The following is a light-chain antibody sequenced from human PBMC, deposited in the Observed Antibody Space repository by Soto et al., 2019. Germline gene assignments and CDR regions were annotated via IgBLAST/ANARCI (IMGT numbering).Light chain of an antibody. CDR1: NSNIGRNY. CDR3: GVWDSGLSVGV. J-gene: IGLJ3*02. Sequence: QSAVTQPPSVSAAAGQKVTISCSGSNSNIGRNYVAWYRQFPGTAPKLIIYDNGSRPSGIPDRFSASKSGTSATLGITGLQTGDEADYYCGVWDSGLSVGVFGGGTKVTVL. CDR2: DNG. V-gene: IGLV1-51*01.